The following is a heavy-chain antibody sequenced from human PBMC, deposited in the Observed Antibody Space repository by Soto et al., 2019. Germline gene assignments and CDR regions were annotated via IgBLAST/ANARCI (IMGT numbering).Heavy chain of an antibody. J-gene: IGHJ6*02. CDR3: TTNNNIYGYSSSWYDYYYYYGMDV. CDR2: IKSKTDGGTT. CDR1: GFTFSNAW. V-gene: IGHV3-15*01. Sequence: GGSLRLSCAASGFTFSNAWMSWVRQAPGKGLEWVGRIKSKTDGGTTDYAAPVKGRFTISRDDSKNTLYLQMNSLKTEDTAVYYCTTNNNIYGYSSSWYDYYYYYGMDVWGQGTTVTVSS. D-gene: IGHD6-13*01.